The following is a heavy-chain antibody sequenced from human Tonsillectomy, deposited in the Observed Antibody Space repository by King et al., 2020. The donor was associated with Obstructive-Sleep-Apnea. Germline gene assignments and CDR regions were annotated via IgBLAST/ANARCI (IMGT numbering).Heavy chain of an antibody. CDR2: ISYSGST. CDR1: GGSISSYY. Sequence: QLQESGPGLVKPSETLSLTCTVSGGSISSYYWSWIRQPPGKGLEWIGYISYSGSTNYNPSLKSRVTISVDTSKNQFSLKLSPVTAADTAVYYCARSLDSSGYYYTNYWGQGTLVTVSS. J-gene: IGHJ4*02. CDR3: ARSLDSSGYYYTNY. D-gene: IGHD3-22*01. V-gene: IGHV4-59*08.